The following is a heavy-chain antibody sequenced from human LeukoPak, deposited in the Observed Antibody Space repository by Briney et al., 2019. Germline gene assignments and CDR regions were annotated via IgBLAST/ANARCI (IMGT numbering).Heavy chain of an antibody. Sequence: SGPTLVKPAQTLTLTCTFSGFSLSISGVDVGWIRQPPGKALEWLTLIYWNDDKRYSPSLKGRLTITKDTSKNQVVLTMTNMDPVDTATYYCAHRAGSGSSRPNTFDSWGQGTMVTVSS. J-gene: IGHJ3*02. CDR2: IYWNDDK. CDR3: AHRAGSGSSRPNTFDS. CDR1: GFSLSISGVD. D-gene: IGHD3-10*01. V-gene: IGHV2-5*01.